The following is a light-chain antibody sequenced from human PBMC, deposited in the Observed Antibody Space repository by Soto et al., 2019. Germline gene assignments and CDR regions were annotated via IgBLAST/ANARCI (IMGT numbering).Light chain of an antibody. CDR1: QSISSW. V-gene: IGKV1-5*01. Sequence: DIQMTQSPSTLSASVGDRVTITCRASQSISSWLAWYQQKPGKAPNLLIYDASSLESGVPSRFSGSGSGTEFTLTISSLQADDFATYYCQQYNSYSPWTVGQGTKVEIK. CDR3: QQYNSYSPWT. CDR2: DAS. J-gene: IGKJ1*01.